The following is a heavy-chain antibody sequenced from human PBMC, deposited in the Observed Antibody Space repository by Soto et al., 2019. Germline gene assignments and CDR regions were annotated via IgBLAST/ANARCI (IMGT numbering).Heavy chain of an antibody. CDR1: GFTFSSYS. CDR3: AKSHRGRPSTIFGVQSREGYFDY. D-gene: IGHD3-3*01. CDR2: FSGSGGST. Sequence: GGSLILSCAASGFTFSSYSMSWVRQAPGKGLEWVSAFSGSGGSTYYADSVKGRFTIPRDNSKNTLYLQMNSLRAEDTAVYYCAKSHRGRPSTIFGVQSREGYFDYWGQGTLVTVSS. V-gene: IGHV3-23*01. J-gene: IGHJ4*02.